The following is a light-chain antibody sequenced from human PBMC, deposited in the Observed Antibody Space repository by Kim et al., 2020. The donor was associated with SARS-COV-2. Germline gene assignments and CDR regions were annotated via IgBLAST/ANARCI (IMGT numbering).Light chain of an antibody. CDR3: CSYAGTTTFER. CDR1: SMYIGKNNI. V-gene: IGLV2-23*02. Sequence: SIVMSCTGTSMYIGKNNIVSWYQQLPGKAPQLLIYDDNKRPSGVSSRFSGSKSGNTASLTIFGLQADDEADYYCCSYAGTTTFERFGTGTKVTVL. CDR2: DDN. J-gene: IGLJ1*01.